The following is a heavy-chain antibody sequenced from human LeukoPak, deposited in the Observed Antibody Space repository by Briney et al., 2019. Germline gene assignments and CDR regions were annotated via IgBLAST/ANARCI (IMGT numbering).Heavy chain of an antibody. Sequence: SVKVSCKASGGTFSSYAISWVRQAPGQGLEWMGEITPIFRSPNYAQKFQGRVTITAVESMSTAYMELSSLRSEDTAVYYCARGWLAETTVVTPYNYWGQGTLVTVSS. CDR3: ARGWLAETTVVTPYNY. V-gene: IGHV1-69*01. CDR2: ITPIFRSP. J-gene: IGHJ4*02. D-gene: IGHD2-21*02. CDR1: GGTFSSYA.